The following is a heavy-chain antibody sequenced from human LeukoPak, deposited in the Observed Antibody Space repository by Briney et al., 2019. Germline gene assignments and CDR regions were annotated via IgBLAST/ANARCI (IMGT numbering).Heavy chain of an antibody. CDR2: IYPGDSDT. D-gene: IGHD3-22*01. J-gene: IGHJ3*02. CDR3: AGGWSSGYSGGDAFDI. V-gene: IGHV5-51*01. CDR1: GYTFHSYW. Sequence: GESLQISCQGSGYTFHSYWIAWVRQMPGKGLEWMGIIYPGDSDTRYSPSFQGQVTISADKSISTAYLQWSSLKASDTAMYYCAGGWSSGYSGGDAFDIWGQGTMVTVSS.